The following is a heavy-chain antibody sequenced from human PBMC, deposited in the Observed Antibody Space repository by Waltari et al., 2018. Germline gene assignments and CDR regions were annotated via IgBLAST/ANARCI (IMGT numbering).Heavy chain of an antibody. D-gene: IGHD6-13*01. J-gene: IGHJ1*01. Sequence: QVQLVQSGAEVKKPGSSVKVSCKASGGPFSSYAISWGRQAPGQGLEWMGGIIPIFGTANYAQKFQGRVTITTDESTSTAYMELSSLRSEDTAVYYCVRVVAAAGTLEHWGQGNLVTVSS. CDR3: VRVVAAAGTLEH. CDR1: GGPFSSYA. V-gene: IGHV1-69*05. CDR2: IIPIFGTA.